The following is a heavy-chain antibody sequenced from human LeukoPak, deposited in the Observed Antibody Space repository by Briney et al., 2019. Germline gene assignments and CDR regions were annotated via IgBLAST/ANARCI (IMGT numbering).Heavy chain of an antibody. D-gene: IGHD1-26*01. CDR1: GGSISSGSYS. V-gene: IGHV4-61*02. CDR2: IYTSGST. CDR3: ARAEWELDDAFDI. Sequence: SETLSLTCTVSGGSISSGSYSWNWIRQPAGKGLEWIGRIYTSGSTNYNPSLKSRHTISVDTSKNQFSLKLSSVTAADTAVYYCARAEWELDDAFDIWGQGTMVTVSS. J-gene: IGHJ3*02.